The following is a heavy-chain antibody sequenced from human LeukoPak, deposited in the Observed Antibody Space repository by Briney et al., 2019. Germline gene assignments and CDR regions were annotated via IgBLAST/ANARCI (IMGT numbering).Heavy chain of an antibody. V-gene: IGHV3-23*01. CDR3: AKDRMIVVVINDY. Sequence: GGSLRLSCAASGFTFSSYAMSWVRQAPGKGLEWVSAISGSGGSTYYADSVRGRFTISRDNSKNTLYLQMNSLRAEDTAVYYCAKDRMIVVVINDYWGQGTLVTVSS. J-gene: IGHJ4*02. CDR2: ISGSGGST. CDR1: GFTFSSYA. D-gene: IGHD3-22*01.